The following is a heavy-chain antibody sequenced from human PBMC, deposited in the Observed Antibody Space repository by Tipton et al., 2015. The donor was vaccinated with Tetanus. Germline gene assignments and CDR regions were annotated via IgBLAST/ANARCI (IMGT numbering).Heavy chain of an antibody. D-gene: IGHD2-2*01. Sequence: GLVKPSETLSLTCAVSGASFSGSYWTWFRQPPGKRLEWIGFVSSSGNSNYSPSLTGRVSMSLDTSKQQFSLSLTSATAADTAVYYCARGWSECSSWSCSPFDSWGQGTLVTVSS. J-gene: IGHJ4*02. CDR3: ARGWSECSSWSCSPFDS. CDR2: VSSSGNS. CDR1: GASFSGSY. V-gene: IGHV4-4*07.